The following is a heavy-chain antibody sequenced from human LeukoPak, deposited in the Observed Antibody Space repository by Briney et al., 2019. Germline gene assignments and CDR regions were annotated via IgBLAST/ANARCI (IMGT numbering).Heavy chain of an antibody. CDR1: SAPISSGDYF. CDR3: ARASGGIGRYDI. V-gene: IGHV4-30-4*01. CDR2: IYYSGST. J-gene: IGHJ3*02. D-gene: IGHD3-16*01. Sequence: PSETLPLTCTVSSAPISSGDYFWSWIRQPPGKGLEWIGYIYYSGSTYSNPSLKSRISISLDTSKNQFSLNLSSVTAADTAVYFCARASGGIGRYDIWGQGTMVTVSS.